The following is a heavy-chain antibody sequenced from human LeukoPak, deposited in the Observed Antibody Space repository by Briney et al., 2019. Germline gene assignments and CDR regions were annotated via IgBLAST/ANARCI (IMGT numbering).Heavy chain of an antibody. D-gene: IGHD3-9*01. CDR2: INHSGST. J-gene: IGHJ4*02. V-gene: IGHV4-34*01. CDR1: GGSFSGYY. Sequence: SETLSLTCAVYGGSFSGYYWSWIRQPPGKGLEWIGEINHSGSTNYNPSLKSRVTISVDTSKNQFSLKLSSVTAADTAVYYCARGGRRYFDWLRDSLFDYWGQGTLVTVSS. CDR3: ARGGRRYFDWLRDSLFDY.